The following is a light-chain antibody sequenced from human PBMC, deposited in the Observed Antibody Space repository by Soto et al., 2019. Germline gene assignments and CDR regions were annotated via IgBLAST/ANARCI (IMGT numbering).Light chain of an antibody. Sequence: QPALTQPASVSGSPGQSITISCTGTSSNVGSYNLVSWYQHHPGNAPKLIIYEATKRPSGISDRFSGSKSGNAAALTISGLQAEDEADYDCCSYAGSSAFVVLGGGTKVTVL. V-gene: IGLV2-23*01. CDR1: SSNVGSYNL. CDR2: EAT. CDR3: CSYAGSSAFVV. J-gene: IGLJ2*01.